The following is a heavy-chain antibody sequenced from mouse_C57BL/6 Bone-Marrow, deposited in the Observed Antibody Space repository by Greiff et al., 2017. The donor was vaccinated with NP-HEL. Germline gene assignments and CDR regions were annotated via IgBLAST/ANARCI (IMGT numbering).Heavy chain of an antibody. Sequence: VQLQQSGAELVRPGTSVKMSCKASGYTFTNYWIGWAKQRPGHGLEWIGDIYPGGGYPKYNEKFKGKATLTADKSSSTAYMQFSSLTSDDSAIYYCARCFSPYWYFDVWGTGTTVTVSS. D-gene: IGHD6-1*01. J-gene: IGHJ1*03. CDR1: GYTFTNYW. CDR3: ARCFSPYWYFDV. CDR2: IYPGGGYP. V-gene: IGHV1-63*01.